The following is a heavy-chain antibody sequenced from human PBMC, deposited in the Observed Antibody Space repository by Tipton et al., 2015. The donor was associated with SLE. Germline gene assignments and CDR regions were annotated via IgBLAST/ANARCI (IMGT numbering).Heavy chain of an antibody. CDR2: IYYSGGT. D-gene: IGHD5-12*01. Sequence: TLSLTCTVSGGSVSSSTYYWGWVRQPPGKGLEWIGSIYYSGGTYYNPSLKSRVTVSVDTSKNQFFLKVTSVTAADTAVYYCARQPEYSSSLPSDYWGQGTLVTVSS. J-gene: IGHJ4*02. CDR1: GGSVSSSTYY. V-gene: IGHV4-39*01. CDR3: ARQPEYSSSLPSDY.